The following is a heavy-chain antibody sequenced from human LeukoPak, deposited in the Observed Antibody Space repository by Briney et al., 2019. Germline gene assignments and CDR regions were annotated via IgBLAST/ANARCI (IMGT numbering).Heavy chain of an antibody. CDR3: AKAPVTTCRGAFCYPFDY. J-gene: IGHJ4*02. V-gene: IGHV3-53*01. CDR1: GFTVNSSY. D-gene: IGHD2-15*01. CDR2: ISDTGNT. Sequence: GGSLRLSCAASGFTVNSSYMNWVRQAPGKGLEWVSAISDTGNTYHADSVKGRFTISRDSSKNTLFLQMNRLRPGDAAVYYCAKAPVTTCRGAFCYPFDYWGLGTLVTVSS.